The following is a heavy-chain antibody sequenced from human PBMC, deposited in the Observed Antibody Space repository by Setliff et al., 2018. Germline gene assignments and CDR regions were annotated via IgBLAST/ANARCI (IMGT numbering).Heavy chain of an antibody. CDR1: GGTFSSYG. J-gene: IGHJ3*02. CDR3: TRDTNIVVVPPHRTAFDI. V-gene: IGHV1-18*01. CDR2: ISPYNGYI. D-gene: IGHD2-2*01. Sequence: ASVKVSCKASGGTFSSYGISWVRQAPGQGLEWMGWISPYNGYIIYAHKFQGRVTMTTDTSTGTADMELRNLRSDDTAVYYCTRDTNIVVVPPHRTAFDIWGQGTMVTV.